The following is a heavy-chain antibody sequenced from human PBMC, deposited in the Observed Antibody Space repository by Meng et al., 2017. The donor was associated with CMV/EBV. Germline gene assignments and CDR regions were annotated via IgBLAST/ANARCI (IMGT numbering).Heavy chain of an antibody. CDR2: IKQDGSDK. CDR3: VRDRGYFDY. Sequence: GESLKISCAASGFTLSTYWMTWVRQAPGKGLESVANIKQDGSDKYYLDSVKGRFTISRDSAKNSLYLQLNSLRAEDTAVYYCVRDRGYFDYWGQGTLVTVSS. J-gene: IGHJ4*02. CDR1: GFTLSTYW. V-gene: IGHV3-7*01.